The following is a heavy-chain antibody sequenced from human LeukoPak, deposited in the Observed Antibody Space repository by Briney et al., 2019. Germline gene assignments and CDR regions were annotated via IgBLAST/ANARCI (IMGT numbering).Heavy chain of an antibody. CDR3: ARAGNGGDFDY. D-gene: IGHD4-23*01. CDR2: ISSSSTTI. J-gene: IGHJ4*02. CDR1: GFTFSSYS. Sequence: GGSLRLSCAASGFTFSSYSMNWVCQAPGKGLEWVSYISSSSTTIHYADSVKGRFTISRDNAKNSLYLQMNSLRAEDTAVYYCARAGNGGDFDYWGQGTLVTVSS. V-gene: IGHV3-48*01.